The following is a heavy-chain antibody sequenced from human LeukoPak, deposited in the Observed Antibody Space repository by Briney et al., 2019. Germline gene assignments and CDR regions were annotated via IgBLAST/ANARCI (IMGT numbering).Heavy chain of an antibody. CDR3: ARRAGEYSHPYDY. V-gene: IGHV3-53*01. D-gene: IGHD2-15*01. Sequence: GGSLRLSCTVSEFTVSSNSWSWVRKAPGKGQEWVSFIYSGGKTHSSDSVKGRFTISRDNSKNTLYLQMSSLRAEDTAIYYCARRAGEYSHPYDYWGQGTLVTVSS. CDR2: IYSGGKT. J-gene: IGHJ4*02. CDR1: EFTVSSNS.